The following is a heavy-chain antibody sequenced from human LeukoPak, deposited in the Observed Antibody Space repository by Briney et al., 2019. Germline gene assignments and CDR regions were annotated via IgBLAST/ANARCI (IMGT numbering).Heavy chain of an antibody. Sequence: PGGSLRLSCAASGFTFDDYAMHWVRQVPGKGLEWVSGISWNSGTKTYADFVKGRFTISRDNGNNSLYLEMNSLRVEDTALYYCAKDMEEGGNYNACDVWGQGTLVTVSS. CDR1: GFTFDDYA. V-gene: IGHV3-9*01. CDR3: AKDMEEGGNYNACDV. CDR2: ISWNSGTK. J-gene: IGHJ4*02. D-gene: IGHD1-26*01.